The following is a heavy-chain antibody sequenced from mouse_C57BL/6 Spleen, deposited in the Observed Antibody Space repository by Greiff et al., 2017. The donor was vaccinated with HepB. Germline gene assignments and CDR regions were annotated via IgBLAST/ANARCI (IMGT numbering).Heavy chain of an antibody. CDR1: GFTFSNYW. CDR3: TGSYYDYDAWFAY. D-gene: IGHD2-4*01. V-gene: IGHV6-3*01. Sequence: EVKLVESGGGLVQPGGSMKLSCVASGFTFSNYWMNWVRQSPEKGLEWVAQIRLKSDNYATHYAESVKGRFTISRDDSKSSVYLQMNNLRAEDTGIYYCTGSYYDYDAWFAYWGQGTLATVSA. J-gene: IGHJ3*01. CDR2: IRLKSDNYAT.